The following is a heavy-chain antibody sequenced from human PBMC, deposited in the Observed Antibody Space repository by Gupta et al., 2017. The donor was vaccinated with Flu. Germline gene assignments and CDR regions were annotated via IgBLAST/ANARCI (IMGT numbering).Heavy chain of an antibody. Sequence: EVQLVESGGGLVKPGGSLRLSCAASGFTFSSYSMNWVRQAPGKGLEWVSSISSSSSYIYYADSVKGRFTISRDNAKNSLYLQMNSLRAEDTAVYYCARDLLGEWSYDYGDYDWFDPWGQGTLVTVSS. J-gene: IGHJ5*02. CDR2: ISSSSSYI. D-gene: IGHD4-17*01. CDR1: GFTFSSYS. CDR3: ARDLLGEWSYDYGDYDWFDP. V-gene: IGHV3-21*01.